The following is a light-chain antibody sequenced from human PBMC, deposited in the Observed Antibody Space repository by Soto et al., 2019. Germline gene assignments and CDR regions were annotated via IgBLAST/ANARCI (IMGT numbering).Light chain of an antibody. Sequence: DIQMTQSPSTLSASVGDRVTITCRASQSIRSWLAWYQQKSGKAPKLLIYTASNLDSGVPSRFTGSGSGTEFTLTISSLQPDDFATYHCQQYSSYPYTFGQGTKLEIK. CDR2: TAS. CDR1: QSIRSW. V-gene: IGKV1-5*03. CDR3: QQYSSYPYT. J-gene: IGKJ2*01.